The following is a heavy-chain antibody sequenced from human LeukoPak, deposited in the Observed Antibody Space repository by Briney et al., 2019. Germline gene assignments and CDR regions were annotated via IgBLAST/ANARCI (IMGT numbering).Heavy chain of an antibody. V-gene: IGHV1-69*05. J-gene: IGHJ5*02. D-gene: IGHD2-2*01. CDR2: IIPIFGTA. CDR3: ARGGGLCSSTSCHNWFDP. Sequence: SVKVSCKASGGTFSSYAISWVRQAPGQGLEWMGGIIPIFGTANYAQKFQGRVTITTDESTSTAYMELSSLRSEDTAVYYCARGGGLCSSTSCHNWFDPWGQGTLVTVSS. CDR1: GGTFSSYA.